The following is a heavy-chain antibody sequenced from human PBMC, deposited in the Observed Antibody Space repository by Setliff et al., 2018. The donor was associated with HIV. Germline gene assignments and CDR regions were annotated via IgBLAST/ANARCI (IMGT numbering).Heavy chain of an antibody. Sequence: SETLSLTCTVSGGSISSQYWSWIRQPQGKGLEWIGYIYYTGTTHYNPSLKSRVAMSVDTSKNQFSLDLTSVTPADTAVYYCARSPGRGLAATIVPYFDFWGQGTLVTVSS. CDR3: ARSPGRGLAATIVPYFDF. J-gene: IGHJ4*02. CDR1: GGSISSQY. CDR2: IYYTGTT. D-gene: IGHD2-2*01. V-gene: IGHV4-59*11.